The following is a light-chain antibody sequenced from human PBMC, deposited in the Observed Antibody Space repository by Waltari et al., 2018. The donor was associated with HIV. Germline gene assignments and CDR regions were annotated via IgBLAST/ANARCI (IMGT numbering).Light chain of an antibody. CDR2: EFT. V-gene: IGLV2-14*01. CDR3: NSYTISSTLGV. Sequence: QSALTQPASVSGSPGQSITISCTGTSSDVGGYNYVSWYQQHPGKAPKLMIYEFTNRPSGVSNRFSGSKSGNTASLTISGLQAEDEADYYCNSYTISSTLGVFGGGTKLTVL. J-gene: IGLJ3*02. CDR1: SSDVGGYNY.